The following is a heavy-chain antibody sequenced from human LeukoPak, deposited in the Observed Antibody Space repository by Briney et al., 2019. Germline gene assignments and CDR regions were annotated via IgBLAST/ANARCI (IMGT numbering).Heavy chain of an antibody. D-gene: IGHD3-3*02. CDR3: ARDGESRISKYSYYYYMDV. Sequence: KTSETLSLTCTVSGGSISTYYWSWIRQPAGKGLEWIGCIYTSGSTNYNPSLKSRVTMSVDTSKSQFSLKLSSVTAADTAVYYCARDGESRISKYSYYYYMDVWGKGTTVTVSS. V-gene: IGHV4-4*07. J-gene: IGHJ6*03. CDR1: GGSISTYY. CDR2: IYTSGST.